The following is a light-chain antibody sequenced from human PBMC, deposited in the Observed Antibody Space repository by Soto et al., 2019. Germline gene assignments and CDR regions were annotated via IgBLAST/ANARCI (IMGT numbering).Light chain of an antibody. CDR1: QRISTAF. CDR2: GTS. CDR3: LHHSHSRWT. V-gene: IGKV3-20*01. J-gene: IGKJ1*01. Sequence: PRERATLSCRTTQRISTAFLAWYQQKPGQAPRLLIYGTSNRATGIPDRFSASGSGIDFTLTISRLEPEDFAVYYCLHHSHSRWTFGQGTKVEIQ.